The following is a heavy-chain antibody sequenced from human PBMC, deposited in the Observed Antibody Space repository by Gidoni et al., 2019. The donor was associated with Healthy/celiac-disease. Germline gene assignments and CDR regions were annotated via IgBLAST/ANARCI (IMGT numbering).Heavy chain of an antibody. J-gene: IGHJ6*02. CDR3: ASWAGIAVAGISFYYYYGMDV. V-gene: IGHV3-21*01. CDR1: GFTFSSYS. Sequence: EVQLVESGGGLVKPGGSLRLSCAASGFTFSSYSMNWVRQAPGKGLEWVSSISSNSSYIYYADSVKGRFTISRDNAKNSLYLQMNSLRAEDTAVYYCASWAGIAVAGISFYYYYGMDVWGQGTTVTVSS. CDR2: ISSNSSYI. D-gene: IGHD6-19*01.